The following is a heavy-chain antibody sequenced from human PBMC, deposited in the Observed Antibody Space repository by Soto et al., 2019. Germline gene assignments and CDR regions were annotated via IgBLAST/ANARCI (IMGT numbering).Heavy chain of an antibody. CDR3: AHSQNIRDAFNI. CDR2: IYWDGDK. Sequence: QISLKESGPTLVKPTQTLTLTCSFSGFSLSTSGVALGWIRQPPGKALEWLAVIYWDGDKRYRPSLESRLTITKDASKNQVLLTMTNMDPVDTATYYCAHSQNIRDAFNIWGQGTMVTVSS. J-gene: IGHJ3*02. CDR1: GFSLSTSGVA. V-gene: IGHV2-5*02. D-gene: IGHD2-2*02.